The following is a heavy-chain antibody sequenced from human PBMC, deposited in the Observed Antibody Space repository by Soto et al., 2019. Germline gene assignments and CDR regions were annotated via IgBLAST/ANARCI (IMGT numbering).Heavy chain of an antibody. CDR1: GFTVSSNY. D-gene: IGHD3-3*01. CDR3: ARGAMYYDFWSGHYTSYHDYGMDV. V-gene: IGHV3-53*01. Sequence: PGGSLRLSCAASGFTVSSNYITCVRQAPGKWLEWVAVIDTARRTNYADSVKGRFTTSRDISKNTLYLQMNALRVEDTAVYYCARGAMYYDFWSGHYTSYHDYGMDVWGQGTTVTVSS. J-gene: IGHJ6*02. CDR2: IDTARRT.